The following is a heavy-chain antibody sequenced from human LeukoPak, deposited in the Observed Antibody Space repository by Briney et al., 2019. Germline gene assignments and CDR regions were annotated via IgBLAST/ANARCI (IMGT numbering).Heavy chain of an antibody. Sequence: SGGSLRLSCSMSGSTLSNFAMTWVRRPPGRGLEWVASINSNGAETNYADSVRGRFSVFRDNARNTLYLQLGSLRVDDTAVYLCATTPVPLGYHLDHWGQGTQVTVSS. CDR2: INSNGAET. V-gene: IGHV3-23*01. J-gene: IGHJ4*02. D-gene: IGHD2-2*01. CDR1: GSTLSNFA. CDR3: ATTPVPLGYHLDH.